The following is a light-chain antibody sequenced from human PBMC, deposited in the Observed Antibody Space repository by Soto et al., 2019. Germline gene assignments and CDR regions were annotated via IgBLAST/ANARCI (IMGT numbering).Light chain of an antibody. CDR1: QSVSSSY. V-gene: IGKV3-15*01. CDR2: GAS. J-gene: IGKJ5*01. CDR3: KQYKEWPPFT. Sequence: EIVLTQSPRTLSLSPGERATLSCRAIQSVSSSYLAWYQQQPGQAPRLLIYGASTRATGIPDRFSGGGSGAEYTLTISSLQSEDFAVYYCKQYKEWPPFTFGQGTRLEIK.